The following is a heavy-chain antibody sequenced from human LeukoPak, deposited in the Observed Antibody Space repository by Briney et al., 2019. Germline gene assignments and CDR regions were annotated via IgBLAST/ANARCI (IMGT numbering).Heavy chain of an antibody. V-gene: IGHV3-48*03. CDR3: ARDQASVAGTGIDY. D-gene: IGHD6-13*01. J-gene: IGHJ4*02. CDR2: ISSSGSTI. Sequence: GGSLRLSCAASGFTFSSYEMNWVRQAPGKGLEWVSYISSSGSTIYYADSVKGRFTISRDNAKNSLYLQMNSLRAEDTAVYYCARDQASVAGTGIDYWGQGTLVTVSS. CDR1: GFTFSSYE.